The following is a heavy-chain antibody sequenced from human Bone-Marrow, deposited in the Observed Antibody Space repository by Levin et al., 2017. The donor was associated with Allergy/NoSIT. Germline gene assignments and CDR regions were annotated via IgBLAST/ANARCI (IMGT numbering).Heavy chain of an antibody. V-gene: IGHV2-5*02. D-gene: IGHD3-9*01. J-gene: IGHJ2*01. CDR1: GFSLSTDEVG. Sequence: VSGPTLVKPTQTLTLTCTFSGFSLSTDEVGVGWIRQPPGKTLEWLALIYWDDDKRYSPSLESRLTITKDTSKNQVVLTLTNMDPVDTGTYYCAHRKRQHYDILTDSATLQLRYWFFDRWGRGTLVTVAS. CDR3: AHRKRQHYDILTDSATLQLRYWFFDR. CDR2: IYWDDDK.